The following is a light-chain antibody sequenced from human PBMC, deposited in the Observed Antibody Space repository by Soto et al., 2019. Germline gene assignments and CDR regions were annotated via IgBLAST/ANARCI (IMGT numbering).Light chain of an antibody. V-gene: IGKV3-15*01. CDR1: QSLYSN. CDR2: GES. J-gene: IGKJ1*01. CDR3: LQYNNLWT. Sequence: EILMTQSPATLSVSPGERAALSCRASQSLYSNLAWYQQKPGQAPRLLIYGESTRATGVPARFIGSGSGTEFTLTISSLQSEDFAVYYCLQYNNLWTFGQGTKVDIK.